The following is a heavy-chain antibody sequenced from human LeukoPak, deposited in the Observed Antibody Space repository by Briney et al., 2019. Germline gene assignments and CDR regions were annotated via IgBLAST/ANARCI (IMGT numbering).Heavy chain of an antibody. J-gene: IGHJ4*02. CDR3: TRANCVNGVCYHFDY. CDR1: GFTFGDYA. V-gene: IGHV3-49*04. CDR2: IRKKGFGGTT. Sequence: PGRSLSLSCTASGFTFGDYAMSWVRQAPGKGLEWVGFIRKKGFGGTTEYDASVKGRFSISRDDSKSIAYLQMNSLKTEDTAVYYCTRANCVNGVCYHFDYWGQGTLVTVSS. D-gene: IGHD2-8*01.